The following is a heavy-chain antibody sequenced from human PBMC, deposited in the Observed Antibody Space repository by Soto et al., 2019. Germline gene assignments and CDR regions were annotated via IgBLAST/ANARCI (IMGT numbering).Heavy chain of an antibody. V-gene: IGHV1-69*08. J-gene: IGHJ4*01. CDR3: ARESVGDYPLLDY. D-gene: IGHD4-17*01. Sequence: QVQVVKSGAEVKKPGSSVKVSCEASGGYYRSYTITWVRQAPGQGLEWMGRVIPILGVVNYAQKFQGKVTFTADKSTSTAYMELSSLRSDDTAVYYCARESVGDYPLLDYWGQGTLVTVSS. CDR1: GGYYRSYT. CDR2: VIPILGVV.